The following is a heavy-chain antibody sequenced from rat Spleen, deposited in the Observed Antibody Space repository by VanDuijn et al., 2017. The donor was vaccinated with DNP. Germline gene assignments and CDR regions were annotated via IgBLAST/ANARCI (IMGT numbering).Heavy chain of an antibody. Sequence: EVQLVESGGGSVQPGRSLKLSCTVSGFTFSDYNMAWVRQAPKKGLEWVATISYDGRSTSHRDSVTGRFTISRDNVKSILYLQMDSLRSEDTATYYCARAYNNYSTWFPYWGQGTLVTVSS. CDR2: ISYDGRST. D-gene: IGHD1-10*01. V-gene: IGHV5-7*01. CDR3: ARAYNNYSTWFPY. J-gene: IGHJ3*01. CDR1: GFTFSDYN.